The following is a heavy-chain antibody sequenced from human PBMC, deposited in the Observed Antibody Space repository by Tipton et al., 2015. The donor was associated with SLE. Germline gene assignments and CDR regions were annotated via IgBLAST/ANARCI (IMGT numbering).Heavy chain of an antibody. J-gene: IGHJ5*02. CDR2: VFYSGTT. D-gene: IGHD3-3*01. V-gene: IGHV4-39*01. Sequence: TLSLTCIVSGGSINTNNYYWGWVRQPPGKGLEWIGSVFYSGTTYYKPSLRSRVTISRDTSKNQFSLKLSSVTAADTAVYYCARQEWVTKPNCFDPWGQGILVTVSP. CDR3: ARQEWVTKPNCFDP. CDR1: GGSINTNNYY.